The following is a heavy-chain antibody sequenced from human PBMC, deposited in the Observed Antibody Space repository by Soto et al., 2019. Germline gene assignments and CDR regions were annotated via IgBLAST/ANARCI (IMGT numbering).Heavy chain of an antibody. CDR2: IYHSGST. J-gene: IGHJ4*02. D-gene: IGHD6-19*01. CDR1: SGSISSSNW. V-gene: IGHV4-4*02. CDR3: ARYSSGWPGYYFDY. Sequence: PSETLSLTCAVSSGSISSSNWWSWVRQPPGKGLEWIGEIYHSGSTNYNPSLKSRVTISVDKSKNQFSLKLSSVTAADTAVYYCARYSSGWPGYYFDYWGQGTLVTVSS.